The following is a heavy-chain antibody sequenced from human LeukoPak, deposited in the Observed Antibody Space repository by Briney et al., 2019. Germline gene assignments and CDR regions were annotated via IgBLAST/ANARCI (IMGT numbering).Heavy chain of an antibody. V-gene: IGHV1-8*03. CDR1: GYTFTSYG. CDR3: ARGGADAFDI. J-gene: IGHJ3*02. CDR2: MNPNSGNT. D-gene: IGHD3-16*01. Sequence: GASVKVSCKASGYTFTSYGISWVRQAPGQGLEWMGWMNPNSGNTGYAQKFQGRVTITRNTSISTAYMELSSLRSEDTAVYYCARGGADAFDIWGQGTMVTVSS.